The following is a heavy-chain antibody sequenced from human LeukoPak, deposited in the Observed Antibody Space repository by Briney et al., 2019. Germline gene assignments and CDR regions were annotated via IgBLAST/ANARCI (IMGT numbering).Heavy chain of an antibody. CDR2: MNPNSGNT. CDR3: AREGCSSTSCYTIWFDP. V-gene: IGHV1-8*01. CDR1: GYTFTSYD. J-gene: IGHJ5*02. Sequence: ASMKVSCKASGYTFTSYDINWVRQATGQGLEWMGWMNPNSGNTGYAQKFQGRVTMTRNTSISTAYMELSSLRSEDTAVYYCAREGCSSTSCYTIWFDPWGQGTLVTVSS. D-gene: IGHD2-2*02.